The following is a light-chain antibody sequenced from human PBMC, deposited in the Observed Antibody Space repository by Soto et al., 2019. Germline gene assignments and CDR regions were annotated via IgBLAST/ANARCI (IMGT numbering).Light chain of an antibody. CDR2: EVH. CDR1: SSDIGAYDY. J-gene: IGLJ1*01. CDR3: SSYRNTITLYV. Sequence: QSALTQPASVSGSPGQSITISCTGTSSDIGAYDYVSWYQQQPGKAPKLMIYEVHNRPSGVSNRFSGSKSGSTASLTISGLQAEDGADYYCSSYRNTITLYVFGTGTKLTVL. V-gene: IGLV2-14*01.